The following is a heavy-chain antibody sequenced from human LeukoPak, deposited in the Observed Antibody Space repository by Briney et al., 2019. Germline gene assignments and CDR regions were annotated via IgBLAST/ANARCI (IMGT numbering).Heavy chain of an antibody. CDR2: IYTSGST. CDR1: GGSISSYY. V-gene: IGHV4-4*07. J-gene: IGHJ5*02. D-gene: IGHD4-17*01. Sequence: PSETLSLTCTVSGGSISSYYWSWIRQPAGKGLEWIGRIYTSGSTNYNPSLKSRVTMSVDTSKNQFSLKLSSVTAADTAVYYCARGRRGLFTVTVHNWFDPWGQGTLVTVSS. CDR3: ARGRRGLFTVTVHNWFDP.